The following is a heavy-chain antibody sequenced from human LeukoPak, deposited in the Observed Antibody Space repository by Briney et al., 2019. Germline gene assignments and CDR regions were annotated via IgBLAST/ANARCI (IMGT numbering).Heavy chain of an antibody. CDR1: GVSISSYY. Sequence: ASETLSLTCTVSGVSISSYYWSWVRQPPGKGLEWLGYIYYSGSTNYNPSLKSRVTISVDPSKNQFSLKLSSVTAADTAVYYCATIAYYYGSSAAFDIWGQGTMVTVSS. V-gene: IGHV4-59*01. CDR2: IYYSGST. CDR3: ATIAYYYGSSAAFDI. D-gene: IGHD3-10*01. J-gene: IGHJ3*02.